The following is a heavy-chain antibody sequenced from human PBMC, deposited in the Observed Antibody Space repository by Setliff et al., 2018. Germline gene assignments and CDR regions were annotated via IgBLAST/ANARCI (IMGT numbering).Heavy chain of an antibody. J-gene: IGHJ6*02. CDR3: VRDRTAYSYGLDV. D-gene: IGHD5-18*01. CDR1: GDSFSDYY. Sequence: PSETLSLTCAVYGDSFSDYYWSWIRQPPGQGLEWIGYVYYSGRTKYNPALESRVTMSVDTSKNQFALNLRSVTAADSAVYYCVRDRTAYSYGLDVWGQGTTVTVSS. V-gene: IGHV4-59*01. CDR2: VYYSGRT.